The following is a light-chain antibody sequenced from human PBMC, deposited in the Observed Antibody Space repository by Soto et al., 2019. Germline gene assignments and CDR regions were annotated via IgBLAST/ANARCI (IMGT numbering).Light chain of an antibody. CDR1: SSDVGGYNY. Sequence: QSALTQPRSVSGSPGQSVTISCTGTSSDVGGYNYVSWYQQYPGKAPKLMIYEVSKRPSRVPDRFSGSKFGNTASLTISGVQAEDEADYYCCSYAGSTYVFGTGTKLTVL. CDR3: CSYAGSTYV. V-gene: IGLV2-11*01. CDR2: EVS. J-gene: IGLJ1*01.